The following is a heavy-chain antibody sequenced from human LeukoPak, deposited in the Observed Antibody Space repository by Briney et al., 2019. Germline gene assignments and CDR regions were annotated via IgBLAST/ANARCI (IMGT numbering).Heavy chain of an antibody. V-gene: IGHV1-69*04. J-gene: IGHJ4*02. CDR2: IIPILGIA. CDR1: GGTFSSYT. D-gene: IGHD2-15*01. CDR3: ARDYVTCSGGSCYNYFDY. Sequence: GASVKVSCKASGGTFSSYTISWVRQAPGQGLEWMGRIIPILGIANYAQKFQGRVTITADKSTSTAYMELSSLRSEDTAVYYCARDYVTCSGGSCYNYFDYWGQGTLVTVSS.